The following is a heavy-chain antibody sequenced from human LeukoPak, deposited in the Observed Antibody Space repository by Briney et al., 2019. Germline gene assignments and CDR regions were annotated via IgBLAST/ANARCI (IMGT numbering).Heavy chain of an antibody. V-gene: IGHV3-23*01. D-gene: IGHD1-26*01. J-gene: IGHJ4*02. CDR3: AKDSGSYYAAFYFDY. CDR2: ISGSGGST. Sequence: GGSLRLSCAASGFTFSSYAMSWVRQAPGKGLEWVSAISGSGGSTYYADSVKGRFTISRDNSKNTLYLQMNSLRAEDTAVYYCAKDSGSYYAAFYFDYWGQGTLVTVSS. CDR1: GFTFSSYA.